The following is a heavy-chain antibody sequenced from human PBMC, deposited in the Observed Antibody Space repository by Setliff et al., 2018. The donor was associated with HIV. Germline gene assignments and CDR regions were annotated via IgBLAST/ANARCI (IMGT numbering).Heavy chain of an antibody. CDR3: ATGHYASDSYYAIDH. CDR2: ISPNNGDT. CDR1: GYTFTDYF. V-gene: IGHV1-2*02. J-gene: IGHJ4*02. Sequence: GASVKVSCKASGYTFTDYFMHWVRQAPGQGLEWMGWISPNNGDTTIPQRFQGRVTMTSDTSINTAYLELSNLRSEDTAVYYCATGHYASDSYYAIDHWGQGTLVTVSS. D-gene: IGHD3-10*01.